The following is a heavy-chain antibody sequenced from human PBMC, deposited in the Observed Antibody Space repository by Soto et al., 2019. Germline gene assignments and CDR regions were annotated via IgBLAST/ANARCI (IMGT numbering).Heavy chain of an antibody. J-gene: IGHJ6*02. CDR2: IYYSGST. V-gene: IGHV4-59*01. D-gene: IGHD3-22*01. Sequence: SETLSLTCTVSGGSISSYYWSWIRQPPGKGLEWIGYIYYSGSTNYNPSLKSRVTISVDTSKNQFSLKLSSATAADTAVYYCARDGEGYYDSSGYPYYYYGMDVWGQGTTVTVSS. CDR1: GGSISSYY. CDR3: ARDGEGYYDSSGYPYYYYGMDV.